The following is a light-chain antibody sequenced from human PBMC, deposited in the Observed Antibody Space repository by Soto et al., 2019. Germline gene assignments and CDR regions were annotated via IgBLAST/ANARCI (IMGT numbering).Light chain of an antibody. CDR1: RSVRSY. J-gene: IGKJ5*01. V-gene: IGKV3-15*01. Sequence: EIVLTQSPATLSLSPGERATLSCRASRSVRSYLAWYQQKPGQAPRLLIYDASTRPTGIPARFSGVGSGTEFTLTISSLQPEDFAVYYCQQYNKWPQTFGQGTRLEIK. CDR2: DAS. CDR3: QQYNKWPQT.